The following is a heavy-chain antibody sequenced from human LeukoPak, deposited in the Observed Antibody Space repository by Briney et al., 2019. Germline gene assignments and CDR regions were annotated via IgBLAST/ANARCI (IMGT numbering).Heavy chain of an antibody. CDR2: ISGSGGST. V-gene: IGHV3-23*01. CDR3: AKISYYDSSGYYYDGVYYYYMDV. Sequence: GGSLRLSCAASGFTFSSYAMSWVRQAPGKGLEWVSAISGSGGSTYYADSVKGRFTISRDNSKNTLYLQMNSLRAEDTAVYYCAKISYYDSSGYYYDGVYYYYMDVWGKGTTVTVSS. D-gene: IGHD3-22*01. J-gene: IGHJ6*03. CDR1: GFTFSSYA.